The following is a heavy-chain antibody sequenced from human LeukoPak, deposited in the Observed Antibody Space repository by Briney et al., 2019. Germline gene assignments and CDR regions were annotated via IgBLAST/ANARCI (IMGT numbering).Heavy chain of an antibody. CDR2: ISSRSSYI. V-gene: IGHV3-21*01. CDR1: GFTLSTYS. Sequence: GGSLRLSCAASGFTLSTYSMNWVRQAPGKGLEWVSSISSRSSYIYYADSVKGRFTISRDNAKNSLYLQMNSLRAEDTAVYYCAREGTGYYYYGMDVWDQGATVTVSS. J-gene: IGHJ6*02. D-gene: IGHD3/OR15-3a*01. CDR3: AREGTGYYYYGMDV.